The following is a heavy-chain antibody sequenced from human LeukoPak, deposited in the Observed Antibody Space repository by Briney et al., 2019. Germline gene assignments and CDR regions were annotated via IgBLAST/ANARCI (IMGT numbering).Heavy chain of an antibody. CDR2: IYGSGFT. Sequence: TSETLSLTCNVSGGSFNKYYWSWVRQPPGKGLEWIGYIYGSGFTNYSPSLKSRLTISADTSNNQFSLKLSSVTAADTAVYYCGRAAGTKSYGLRGTIDYWSQGALVTVS. CDR1: GGSFNKYY. CDR3: GRAAGTKSYGLRGTIDY. J-gene: IGHJ4*02. V-gene: IGHV4-59*01. D-gene: IGHD5/OR15-5a*01.